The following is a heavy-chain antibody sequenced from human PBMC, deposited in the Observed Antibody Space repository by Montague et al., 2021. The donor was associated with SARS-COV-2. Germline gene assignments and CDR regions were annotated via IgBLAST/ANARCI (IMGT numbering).Heavy chain of an antibody. Sequence: SLRLSCAASGFTFSSYEMNWVRQAPGKGLEWVPYISSSGSTIYYADSVKGRFTISRDNAENSLYLQMNSLRAEDTAVYYCARGGTYYDFWSGYYNYYYGMDVWGQGTTVTVSS. V-gene: IGHV3-48*03. CDR2: ISSSGSTI. D-gene: IGHD3-3*01. CDR3: ARGGTYYDFWSGYYNYYYGMDV. CDR1: GFTFSSYE. J-gene: IGHJ6*02.